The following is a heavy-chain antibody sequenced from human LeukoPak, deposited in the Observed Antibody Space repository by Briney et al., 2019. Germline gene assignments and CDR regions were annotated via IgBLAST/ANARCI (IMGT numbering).Heavy chain of an antibody. J-gene: IGHJ3*02. D-gene: IGHD4-17*01. Sequence: GGSLRLSCAAWGFTFRSYWMHGVRLPPGKGRVGVSRIKSDGSSTSCADFVKGRFTISRDNAKNTLYLKMNSLRAEDTAVYYCARGDPTVTTTGSGGLDIWGQGTMVTVSS. V-gene: IGHV3-74*01. CDR1: GFTFRSYW. CDR2: IKSDGSST. CDR3: ARGDPTVTTTGSGGLDI.